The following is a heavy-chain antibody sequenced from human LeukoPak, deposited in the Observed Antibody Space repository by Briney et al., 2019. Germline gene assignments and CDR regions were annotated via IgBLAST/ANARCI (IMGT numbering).Heavy chain of an antibody. Sequence: SETLSLTCAVYGGAFSGYYWSWIRQPPGKGLEWIGEINHSGSTNYNPSLKSRVTISVDTSKNQFSLKLSSLTAADTAVYYCARGYSSSWRTNYYYYYMDVWGKGTTVTISS. V-gene: IGHV4-34*01. CDR3: ARGYSSSWRTNYYYYYMDV. D-gene: IGHD6-13*01. CDR1: GGAFSGYY. J-gene: IGHJ6*03. CDR2: INHSGST.